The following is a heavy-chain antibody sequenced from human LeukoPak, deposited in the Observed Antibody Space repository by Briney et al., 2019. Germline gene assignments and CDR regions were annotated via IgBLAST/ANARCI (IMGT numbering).Heavy chain of an antibody. CDR1: GYSFTGYY. Sequence: GASVKVSCKASGYSFTGYYLHWVRQAPGQGLEWMGWINSNSGDTKYVQKFQGRVTMTRDTSISTAYMELSSLISDDMAVYYCARNKGAYYCPIPSSLGGVFNFGAKGTLVPFFS. CDR2: INSNSGDT. CDR3: ARNKGAYYCPIPSSLGGVFNF. D-gene: IGHD2-8*01. J-gene: IGHJ3*01. V-gene: IGHV1-2*02.